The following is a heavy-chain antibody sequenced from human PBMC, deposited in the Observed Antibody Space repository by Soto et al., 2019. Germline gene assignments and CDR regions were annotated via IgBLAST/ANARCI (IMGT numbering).Heavy chain of an antibody. V-gene: IGHV4-34*01. CDR3: VRIRYQLPSSVLWLDP. J-gene: IGHJ5*02. D-gene: IGHD2-8*01. CDR2: INHVGGT. Sequence: PSETLSLTCAVYGGFLSESYWTWIRQPPGKGLKLIGEINHVGGTNYNTSLKSRVTMSVDTSQNKFSLRLISVTAADTAMYFCVRIRYQLPSSVLWLDPWGQGTPVTVYS. CDR1: GGFLSESY.